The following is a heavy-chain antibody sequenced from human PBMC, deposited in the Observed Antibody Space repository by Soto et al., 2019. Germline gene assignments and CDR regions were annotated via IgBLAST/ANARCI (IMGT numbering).Heavy chain of an antibody. V-gene: IGHV1-18*01. CDR3: ARDLVRYTGVAY. Sequence: ASVKVSCKASGYTFTSYGISWVRQAPGQGLEWMGWISAYNGNTNYAQKLQGRVTMTTDTSTSTAYMELRSLRSEDTAIYYCARDLVRYTGVAYWGQGTLVTVSS. CDR2: ISAYNGNT. D-gene: IGHD5-12*01. CDR1: GYTFTSYG. J-gene: IGHJ4*02.